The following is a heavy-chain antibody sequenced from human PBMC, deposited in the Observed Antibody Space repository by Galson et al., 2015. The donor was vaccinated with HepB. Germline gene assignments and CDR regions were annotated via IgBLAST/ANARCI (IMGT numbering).Heavy chain of an antibody. CDR3: ARAPYTEEYGMDV. CDR1: GFAFSSYT. V-gene: IGHV3-21*01. Sequence: SLRLSCAASGFAFSSYTMNWVRQAPGKGLEGVPSISSSSSYIYYADSVKGRFNISRDNAKNSLYLQMNSLRAEDTAVYYCARAPYTEEYGMDVWGQGTTVTFSS. CDR2: ISSSSSYI. J-gene: IGHJ6*02. D-gene: IGHD1-14*01.